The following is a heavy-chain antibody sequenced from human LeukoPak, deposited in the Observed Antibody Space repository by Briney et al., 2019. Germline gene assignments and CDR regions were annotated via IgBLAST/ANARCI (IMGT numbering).Heavy chain of an antibody. CDR1: GGTFGSYA. CDR2: IIPIFGTA. J-gene: IGHJ4*02. V-gene: IGHV1-69*05. CDR3: ARDAAAATVRD. Sequence: SSVKVSCKASGGTFGSYAISWVRQAPGQGLEWMGRIIPIFGTANYAQKFQGRVTITTDESTSTAYMELSSLRSEDTAVYYCARDAAAATVRDWGQGTLVTVSS. D-gene: IGHD6-13*01.